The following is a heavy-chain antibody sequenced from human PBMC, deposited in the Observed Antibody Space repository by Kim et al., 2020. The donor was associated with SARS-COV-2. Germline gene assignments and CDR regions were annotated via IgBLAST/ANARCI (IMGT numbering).Heavy chain of an antibody. Sequence: SVEVSCKASGGTFSSYAISWVRQAPGQGLEWMGGIIPIFGTANYAQKFQGRVTITADESTSTAYMELSSLRSEDTAVYYCARDLWFGESTGLDYGMDVWGQGTTVTVSS. V-gene: IGHV1-69*13. J-gene: IGHJ6*02. CDR1: GGTFSSYA. CDR3: ARDLWFGESTGLDYGMDV. D-gene: IGHD3-10*01. CDR2: IIPIFGTA.